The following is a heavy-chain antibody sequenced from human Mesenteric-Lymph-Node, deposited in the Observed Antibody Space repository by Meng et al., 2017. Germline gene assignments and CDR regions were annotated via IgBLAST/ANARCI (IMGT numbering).Heavy chain of an antibody. Sequence: SAPALLKPSWPPSLTCAVSGDSITNHNWWAWVRQPPGKGLEGMGELPHRGSSAYNPSLKSRVSMSIDKSKNQFSLKLTSVTAADTAVYYCATQESRDGHNPYWGQGTLVTVSS. CDR2: LPHRGSS. V-gene: IGHV4-4*02. D-gene: IGHD5-24*01. CDR1: GDSITNHNW. J-gene: IGHJ4*02. CDR3: ATQESRDGHNPY.